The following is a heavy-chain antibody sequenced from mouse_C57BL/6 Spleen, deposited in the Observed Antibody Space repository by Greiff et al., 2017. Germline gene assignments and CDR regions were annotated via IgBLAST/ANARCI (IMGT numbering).Heavy chain of an antibody. V-gene: IGHV2-9-1*01. CDR1: GFSLTSYA. J-gene: IGHJ4*01. CDR2: IWTGGGT. CDR3: ARIPPTDYYGSSLYYYAMDY. Sequence: QVQLKESGPGLVAPSQSLSITCTVSGFSLTSYAISWVRQPPGKGLEWLGVIWTGGGTHYNSALKSKLSISKDNSKSQVFLKMNSLQTDDTARYYCARIPPTDYYGSSLYYYAMDYWGQGTSVTVSS. D-gene: IGHD1-1*01.